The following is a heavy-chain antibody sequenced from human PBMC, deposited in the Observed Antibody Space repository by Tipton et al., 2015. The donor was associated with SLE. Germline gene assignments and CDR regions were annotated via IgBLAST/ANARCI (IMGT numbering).Heavy chain of an antibody. CDR2: TFYRSKWFN. J-gene: IGHJ4*02. V-gene: IGHV6-1*01. CDR1: GDSVSSNSAA. D-gene: IGHD4-17*01. CDR3: ARDPYGDWGSGYYDY. Sequence: GLVKPSQTLSLLCAISGDSVSSNSAAWSWIRQSPSRGLEWLGTTFYRSKWFNDYAESLKGRMTINPDTSKNQFSLQLNSVTPEDTAVYYCARDPYGDWGSGYYDYWGQGTLVTVSS.